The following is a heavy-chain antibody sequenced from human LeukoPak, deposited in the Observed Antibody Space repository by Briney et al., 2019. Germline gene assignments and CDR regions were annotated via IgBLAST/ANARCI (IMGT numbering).Heavy chain of an antibody. CDR3: AREIFGSGSYPAF. CDR2: IWHDGSHK. V-gene: IGHV3-33*01. Sequence: GRSLRLSCAASGFAFNTYAMHWVRQAPVQGLEWVALIWHDGSHKFYSNSVRGQFTISRDNSKNTVSLQMNNLRPEDTAVYYCAREIFGSGSYPAFRGQGTLVTVSS. J-gene: IGHJ4*02. CDR1: GFAFNTYA. D-gene: IGHD3-10*01.